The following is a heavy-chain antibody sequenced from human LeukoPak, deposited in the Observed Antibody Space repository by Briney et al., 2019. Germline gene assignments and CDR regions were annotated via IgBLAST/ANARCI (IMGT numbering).Heavy chain of an antibody. V-gene: IGHV1-8*01. J-gene: IGHJ5*02. CDR2: MNPNSGNT. D-gene: IGHD1-26*01. CDR1: GYTFTSYD. CDR3: ARGAYRREWFDP. Sequence: ASVKVSCKASGYTFTSYDINWVRQATGQGLEWMGWMNPNSGNTGYAQKFQGRVTMTRSTSISTAYMELSSLRSEDTALYYCARGAYRREWFDPWGQGTLVTVSS.